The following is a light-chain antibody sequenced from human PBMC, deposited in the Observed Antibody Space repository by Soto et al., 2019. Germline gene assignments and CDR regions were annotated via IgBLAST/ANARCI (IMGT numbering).Light chain of an antibody. J-gene: IGLJ2*01. Sequence: QSVLTQPPSASGSPGQSVTISCTGTSSDVGDYNYVSWYQQHPGKAPKLMIYAVSKRPSGVPDRFSGSKSGNTASLTVSGLQAEDEADYYCSSYAGGIVVFGGGTQLTVL. CDR3: SSYAGGIVV. V-gene: IGLV2-8*01. CDR2: AVS. CDR1: SSDVGDYNY.